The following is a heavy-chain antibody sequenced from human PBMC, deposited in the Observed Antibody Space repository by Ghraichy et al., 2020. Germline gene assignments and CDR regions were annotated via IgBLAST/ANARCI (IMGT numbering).Heavy chain of an antibody. V-gene: IGHV1-18*01. J-gene: IGHJ3*01. CDR2: ITTYNGNT. Sequence: ASVKVSCTASGYSFRSFGISWVRQAPGQGLEWMGWITTYNGNTHYAENVQGRVAMTADTSTGTVYMELESLRSDDTAVYYCAREEGSDAFDLWGQGTMVTVSS. CDR1: GYSFRSFG. CDR3: AREEGSDAFDL.